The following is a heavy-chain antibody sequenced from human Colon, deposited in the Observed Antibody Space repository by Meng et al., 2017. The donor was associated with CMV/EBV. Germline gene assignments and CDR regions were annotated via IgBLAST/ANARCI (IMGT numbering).Heavy chain of an antibody. Sequence: GESLKISCTVSRFSFSDFWMNWVRQAPGKGLEWVANIKADGSETYYADSVKGRFTISRDNSKNTLYLQMNNLRAEDTAIYYCAKDGLSFCGGNCYHYIDDWGRGTLVTVSS. D-gene: IGHD2-21*01. CDR2: IKADGSET. CDR1: RFSFSDFW. V-gene: IGHV3-7*03. J-gene: IGHJ4*02. CDR3: AKDGLSFCGGNCYHYIDD.